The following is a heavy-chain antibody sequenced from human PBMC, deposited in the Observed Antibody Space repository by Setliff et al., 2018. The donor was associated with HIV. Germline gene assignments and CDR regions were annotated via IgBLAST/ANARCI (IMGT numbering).Heavy chain of an antibody. D-gene: IGHD3-22*01. Sequence: GGSLRLSCTASGFSFSTYSMNWVRQAPGKGLEWISYISGTGNTIYYSDSVKGRFTISRDNAENSLFLQMKSLRADDTAVYYCVRDFHDSSGYSDFWGQGTLVTVSS. V-gene: IGHV3-48*01. J-gene: IGHJ4*02. CDR2: ISGTGNTI. CDR1: GFSFSTYS. CDR3: VRDFHDSSGYSDF.